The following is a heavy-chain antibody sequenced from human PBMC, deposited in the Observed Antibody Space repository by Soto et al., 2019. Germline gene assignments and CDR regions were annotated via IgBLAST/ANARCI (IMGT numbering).Heavy chain of an antibody. Sequence: GSQTLSCSYPGCTFINNAMTCVRRAAGKGLEWDSDISDAGEITNYQDSVRDRFTVSRHNSKNTFYLQMNALRAEDTTVYYCAKDISPVWSRGNDFWGQGALVTDSS. CDR1: GCTFINNA. V-gene: IGHV3-23*01. CDR2: ISDAGEIT. CDR3: AKDISPVWSRGNDF. D-gene: IGHD2-8*02. J-gene: IGHJ4*02.